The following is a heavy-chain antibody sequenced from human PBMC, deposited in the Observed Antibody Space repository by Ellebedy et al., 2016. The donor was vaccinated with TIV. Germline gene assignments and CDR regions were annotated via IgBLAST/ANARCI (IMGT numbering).Heavy chain of an antibody. J-gene: IGHJ4*02. D-gene: IGHD1-26*01. CDR3: ARGVGATQNGGVDY. V-gene: IGHV1-69*13. CDR1: GYTFTSYG. CDR2: IIPIFGTA. Sequence: SVKVSXXASGYTFTSYGISWVRQAPGQGLEWMGGIIPIFGTANYAQKFQGRVTITADESTSTAYMELSSLRSEDTAVYYCARGVGATQNGGVDYWGQGTLVTVSS.